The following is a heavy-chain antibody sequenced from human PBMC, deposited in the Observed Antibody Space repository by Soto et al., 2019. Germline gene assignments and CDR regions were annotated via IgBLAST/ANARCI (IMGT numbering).Heavy chain of an antibody. D-gene: IGHD4-17*01. CDR2: IYYSGST. CDR1: GGSISSSSYY. J-gene: IGHJ6*02. Sequence: PSETLSLTCTVSGGSISSSSYYWGWIRQPPGKGLEWIGSIYYSGSTYYNPSLKSRVTISVDTSKNQFSLKLSSVTAADTAVYYCARRTVTTGWGRTYYYYGMDVWGQGTTVTVSS. CDR3: ARRTVTTGWGRTYYYYGMDV. V-gene: IGHV4-39*01.